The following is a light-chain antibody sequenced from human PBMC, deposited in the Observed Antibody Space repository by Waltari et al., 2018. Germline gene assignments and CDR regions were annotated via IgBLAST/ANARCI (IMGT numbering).Light chain of an antibody. CDR3: QQYYSVPWT. CDR1: QSVFYRANKKSY. CDR2: WAS. V-gene: IGKV4-1*01. J-gene: IGKJ1*01. Sequence: DIVLTQSPESLAVSLGARATIKCTSRQSVFYRANKKSYFSWYQQKGGQPPALLFSWASMRESGVPDRFTGDGSGTEFTLTINNVQAEDVALYFCQQYYSVPWTFGQGTRVEIK.